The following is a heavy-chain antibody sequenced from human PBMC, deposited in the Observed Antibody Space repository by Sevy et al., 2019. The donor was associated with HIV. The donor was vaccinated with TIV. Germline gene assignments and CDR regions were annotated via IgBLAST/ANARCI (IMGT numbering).Heavy chain of an antibody. CDR2: LPDDGSKE. J-gene: IGHJ3*02. V-gene: IGHV3-30*02. CDR3: TKDMVTFGGIIDNSTGGFAI. Sequence: GGSLRLSCAASEFSFSSYGMNWVRQAPGKGLEWVAFLPDDGSKEDYAASVKGRFTISKDNSKNTLYLQMNSLRVEDTAVYYCTKDMVTFGGIIDNSTGGFAIWGQGTMVTVSS. CDR1: EFSFSSYG. D-gene: IGHD3-16*02.